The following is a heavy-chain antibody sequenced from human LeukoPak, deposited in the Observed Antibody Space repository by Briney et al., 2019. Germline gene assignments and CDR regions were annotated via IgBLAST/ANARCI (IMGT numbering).Heavy chain of an antibody. CDR3: AKVLGVVVIKWELDY. J-gene: IGHJ4*02. V-gene: IGHV3-23*01. CDR1: GFTFSNYG. Sequence: PGGSLRLSCAASGFTFSNYGMGWVRQTPGKGLEWLSSVSGSGANTYYADSVKGRFTISRDNSKNTLYLQMNSLRAEDTAVYYCAKVLGVVVIKWELDYWGQGTLVTVSS. CDR2: VSGSGANT. D-gene: IGHD3-22*01.